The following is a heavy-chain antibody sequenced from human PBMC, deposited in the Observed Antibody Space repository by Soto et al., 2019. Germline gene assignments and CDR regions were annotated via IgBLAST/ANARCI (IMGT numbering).Heavy chain of an antibody. CDR3: AKDRSAWCGCDCSCDS. V-gene: IGHV3-30*18. J-gene: IGHJ4*02. Sequence: QVQLVESGGGVVLPGRSLRLSCVASGLTFSHYGMQWVRQAPGKGLVWVALVSYDGSNKYYGDSVKGRVTISRDNSKYTLYLAIDSLSAEDTAVYYCAKDRSAWCGCDCSCDSGGQGTLVTVSS. CDR2: VSYDGSNK. CDR1: GLTFSHYG. D-gene: IGHD2-21*02.